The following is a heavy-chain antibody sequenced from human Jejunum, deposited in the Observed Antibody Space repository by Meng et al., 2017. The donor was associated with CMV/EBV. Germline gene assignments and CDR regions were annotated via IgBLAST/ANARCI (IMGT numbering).Heavy chain of an antibody. D-gene: IGHD1-1*01. J-gene: IGHJ5*02. CDR2: IYWDDDK. CDR1: SLTTSGVG. Sequence: SLTTSGVGVGWIRQPPGKALESLALIYWDDDKRYTPSLRSRLTITKDTSKNQVFLTMTNMDVADTATYYCAHRLPFNVDWNVGWFGPWGHGILVTVSS. CDR3: AHRLPFNVDWNVGWFGP. V-gene: IGHV2-5*02.